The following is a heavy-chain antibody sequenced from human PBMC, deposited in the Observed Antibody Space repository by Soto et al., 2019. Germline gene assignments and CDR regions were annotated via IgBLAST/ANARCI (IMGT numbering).Heavy chain of an antibody. CDR2: ISAHNGNT. V-gene: IGHV1-18*01. CDR1: GYAFTTYG. Sequence: QVHLVQSGAEVKKPGASVKVSCKGSGYAFTTYGITWVRQAPGQGLEWMGWISAHNGNTNYAQKPQGRVTVTRDTSTSTAYMELRSLGSDDTAVYYCARGRDGDYWGQGALVTVSS. D-gene: IGHD6-6*01. J-gene: IGHJ4*02. CDR3: ARGRDGDY.